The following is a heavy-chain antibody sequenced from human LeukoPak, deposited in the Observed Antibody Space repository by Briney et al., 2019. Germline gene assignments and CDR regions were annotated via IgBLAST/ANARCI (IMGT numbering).Heavy chain of an antibody. D-gene: IGHD3-10*01. Sequence: PGGSLRLSCTASGFTFSNYGMHWVHQAPGKGLEWVAFIRYEGNNEYYADSVKGRFTISRDNSKNTLYLEMNSLRAEDTAVYYCAKDLMRDRWFGESWGQGTLVTVSS. CDR1: GFTFSNYG. CDR2: IRYEGNNE. CDR3: AKDLMRDRWFGES. V-gene: IGHV3-30*02. J-gene: IGHJ5*02.